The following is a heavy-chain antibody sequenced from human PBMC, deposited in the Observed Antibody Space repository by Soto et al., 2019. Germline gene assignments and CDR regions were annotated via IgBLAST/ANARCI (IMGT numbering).Heavy chain of an antibody. D-gene: IGHD6-25*01. CDR2: KWYDGSNK. Sequence: QVQLVESGGGVVQPGRSLRLSCAASGFTFSSYGMHWVRQAPGKGLEWVAVKWYDGSNKYYVDCVKGRFTISRYNSKYTRYVRMNSLRAAVSAVYCCESERGVLAAAGMFDFWGQGALVTVSS. CDR3: ESERGVLAAAGMFDF. CDR1: GFTFSSYG. J-gene: IGHJ4*02. V-gene: IGHV3-33*01.